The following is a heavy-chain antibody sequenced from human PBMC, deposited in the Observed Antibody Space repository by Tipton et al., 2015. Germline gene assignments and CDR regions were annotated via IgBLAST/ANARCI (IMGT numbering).Heavy chain of an antibody. V-gene: IGHV3-30*18. CDR2: ISYDGTNK. Sequence: SLRLSCVGSGFTFNSYGMHWVRQAPGKGLEWVAVISYDGTNKYYADSVKGRFTISRDNSKNALYLQMNSLRPGDTAVYYCANSHSGYYESRGRPYYFGSWGQGTLVSVSS. D-gene: IGHD3-22*01. CDR1: GFTFNSYG. CDR3: ANSHSGYYESRGRPYYFGS. J-gene: IGHJ4*02.